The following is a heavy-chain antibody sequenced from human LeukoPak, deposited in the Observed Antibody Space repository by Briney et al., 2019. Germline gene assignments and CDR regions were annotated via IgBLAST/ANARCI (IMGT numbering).Heavy chain of an antibody. J-gene: IGHJ4*02. Sequence: PGGSLRLSCAASGFTFSSYAMSWVRQAPGKGLEWVSAISGSGDSTNYADSVKGRFSISRDNSENTLYLQMNSLRAEDTAVYYCATYSSSSPYWGQGTLVTVSS. CDR3: ATYSSSSPY. CDR1: GFTFSSYA. V-gene: IGHV3-23*01. CDR2: ISGSGDST. D-gene: IGHD6-6*01.